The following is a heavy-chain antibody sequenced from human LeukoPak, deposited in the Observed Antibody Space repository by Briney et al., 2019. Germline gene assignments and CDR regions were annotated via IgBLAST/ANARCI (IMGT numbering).Heavy chain of an antibody. CDR1: GDFISSNNYY. D-gene: IGHD2-15*01. Sequence: PSETLSLTCTVSGDFISSNNYYWGWIRQPPGKGLEWIGSIYYSGSTYYNPSLKSRVTISVDTSKNQFSLKLNSVTAADTALYYCARHRRSSRGVVVITATPGWFDPWGQGTLVTVSS. CDR3: ARHRRSSRGVVVITATPGWFDP. CDR2: IYYSGST. J-gene: IGHJ5*02. V-gene: IGHV4-39*01.